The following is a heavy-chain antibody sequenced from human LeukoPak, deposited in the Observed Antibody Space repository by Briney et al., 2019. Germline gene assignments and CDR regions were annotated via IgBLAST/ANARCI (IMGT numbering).Heavy chain of an antibody. V-gene: IGHV4-61*01. CDR1: GGSVSSGSYY. J-gene: IGHJ6*02. Sequence: SETLSLTCTVSGGSVSSGSYYWSWIRQPPGKGLEWIGEINHSGSTNYNPSLKSRVTIPIDTSKNQFSLKLSSVTAADTAVYYCARDWHRAPPVGMDVWGQGTTVTVSS. CDR3: ARDWHRAPPVGMDV. CDR2: INHSGST.